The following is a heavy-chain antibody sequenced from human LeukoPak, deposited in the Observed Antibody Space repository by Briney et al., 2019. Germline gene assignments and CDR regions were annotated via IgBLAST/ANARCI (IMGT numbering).Heavy chain of an antibody. CDR2: IYYSGST. V-gene: IGHV4-59*01. D-gene: IGHD1-1*01. Sequence: SETLSLTCTDPGGSISNYYWSWIRQPPGERLESIGWIYYSGSTNYNPSLKSRVTISVDTSKNQFSLKLSSVTAADTAVYYCARERKVQLERHPLRYFDYWGQGTLVTVSS. CDR3: ARERKVQLERHPLRYFDY. CDR1: GGSISNYY. J-gene: IGHJ4*02.